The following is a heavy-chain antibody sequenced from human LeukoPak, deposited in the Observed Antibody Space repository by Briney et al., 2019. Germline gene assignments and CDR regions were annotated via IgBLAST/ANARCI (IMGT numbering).Heavy chain of an antibody. D-gene: IGHD1-1*01. CDR3: ASLTTGYAFDI. J-gene: IGHJ3*02. Sequence: PSETLSLTCTVSGGSISSYYWSWIRQPPGKGLEWIGYIYYSGSTNYNPSLKSRVTISVDTSKNQFSLKLSSVTAADTAVYYCASLTTGYAFDIWGQGTMVTVSS. V-gene: IGHV4-59*01. CDR2: IYYSGST. CDR1: GGSISSYY.